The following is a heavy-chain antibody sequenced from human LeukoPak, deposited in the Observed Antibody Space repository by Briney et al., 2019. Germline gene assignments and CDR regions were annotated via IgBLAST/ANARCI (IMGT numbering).Heavy chain of an antibody. J-gene: IGHJ4*02. D-gene: IGHD5-18*01. CDR1: GYAFTDYY. CDR3: ARGATLQLWPGDY. V-gene: IGHV1-2*02. Sequence: ASVKVSCKASGYAFTDYYINWVRQAPGQGLEWMGWINPNSGGTNYAQKFQGRVTMTRDTSISTAYMELSRLRSDDTAVYYCARGATLQLWPGDYWGQGTLVTVSS. CDR2: INPNSGGT.